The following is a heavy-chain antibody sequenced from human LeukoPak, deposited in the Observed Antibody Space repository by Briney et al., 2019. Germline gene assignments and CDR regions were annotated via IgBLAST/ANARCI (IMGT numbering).Heavy chain of an antibody. CDR2: ISTGANT. Sequence: GGSLRLSWAASGFTFKNYAMNWVRQTPGQGLEWVSLISTGANTHYAESVKGRFTISRDNSKNTLYLQMNSLRVEDTAVYYCAKDLDSTGYYGENWFDPWGQGTQVTVSS. CDR3: AKDLDSTGYYGENWFDP. V-gene: IGHV3-23*01. CDR1: GFTFKNYA. J-gene: IGHJ5*02. D-gene: IGHD3-22*01.